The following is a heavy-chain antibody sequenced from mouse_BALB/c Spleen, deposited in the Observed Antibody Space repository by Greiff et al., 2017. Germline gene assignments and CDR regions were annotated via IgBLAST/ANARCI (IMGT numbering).Heavy chain of an antibody. V-gene: IGHV5-12-2*01. J-gene: IGHJ1*01. D-gene: IGHD1-1*01. CDR3: ARHWDYGSYWYFDV. CDR2: ISNGGGST. Sequence: EVQLVESGGGLVQPGGSLKLSCAASGFTFSSYTMSWVRQTPEKRLEWVAYISNGGGSTYYPDTVKGRFTISRDNAKNTLYLQMSSLKSEDTAMYYCARHWDYGSYWYFDVWGAGTTVTVSS. CDR1: GFTFSSYT.